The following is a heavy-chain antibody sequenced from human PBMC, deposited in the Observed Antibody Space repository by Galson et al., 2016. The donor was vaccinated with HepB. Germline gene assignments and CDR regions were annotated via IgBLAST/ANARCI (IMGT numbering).Heavy chain of an antibody. D-gene: IGHD2/OR15-2a*01. CDR2: ISDRGVST. CDR1: GLTFSSYP. J-gene: IGHJ4*02. V-gene: IGHV3-23*01. CDR3: ARDMKNWLVIGY. Sequence: SLRLSCAGSGLTFSSYPMTWVRQAPGKGLEWVSAISDRGVSTYYADSVKGRFTISRDNSKNSLYLQMDSLRDDDTAVYFCARDMKNWLVIGYWGQGAQVTVSS.